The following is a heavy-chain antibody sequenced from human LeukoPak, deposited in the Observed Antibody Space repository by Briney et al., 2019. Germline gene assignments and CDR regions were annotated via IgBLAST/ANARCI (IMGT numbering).Heavy chain of an antibody. CDR2: IKSDGSST. V-gene: IGHV3-74*01. CDR1: GFTFSSYW. Sequence: GGSLRLSCAASGFTFSSYWMHWVRQAPGKGLVWVSRIKSDGSSTSYTDSVKGRLTISRDNAKNTLYLQMNSLRAENTAVYYCARARGGDSLFDYWGQGTLVTVSS. CDR3: ARARGGDSLFDY. D-gene: IGHD2-21*02. J-gene: IGHJ4*02.